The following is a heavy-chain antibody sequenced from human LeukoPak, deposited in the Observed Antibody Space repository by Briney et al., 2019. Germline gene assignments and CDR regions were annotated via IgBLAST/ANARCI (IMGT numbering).Heavy chain of an antibody. Sequence: SETLSLTCTVSGGSISSYYWSWIRQPPGKGLEWIGYIYTSGSTNYNSSLKSRVTISVDTSKNQFSLKLSSVTAADTAVYYCARHSSMGVSRFLLVNWGQGTLVTVSS. CDR2: IYTSGST. V-gene: IGHV4-4*09. CDR3: ARHSSMGVSRFLLVN. CDR1: GGSISSYY. J-gene: IGHJ4*02. D-gene: IGHD3-9*01.